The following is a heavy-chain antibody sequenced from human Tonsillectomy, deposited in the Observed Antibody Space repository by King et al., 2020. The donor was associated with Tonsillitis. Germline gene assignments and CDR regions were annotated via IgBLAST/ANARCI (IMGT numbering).Heavy chain of an antibody. Sequence: VQLVESGGGLVQPGGSLRLSCEASGFTFSSCALPWGRQAPWMVLAWGAAMGGSAGGTYYAYSVKGRFTISRDTSKNTLYLQMNSLRAEDTAVYYCAKGWVEMDAWGQGTLVTVSS. J-gene: IGHJ4*02. CDR2: MGGSAGGT. CDR1: GFTFSSCA. CDR3: AKGWVEMDA. V-gene: IGHV3-23*04. D-gene: IGHD5-24*01.